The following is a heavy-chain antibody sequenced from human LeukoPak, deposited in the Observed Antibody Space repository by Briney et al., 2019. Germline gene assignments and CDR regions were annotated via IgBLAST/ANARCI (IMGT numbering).Heavy chain of an antibody. CDR1: GFTFSDFY. J-gene: IGHJ5*02. D-gene: IGHD6-19*01. Sequence: GGSLRLSCVASGFTFSDFYMSWIRQAPGKGLEWVSYISSSGSRIYYADSVKGRFTISRDNAKKSLYVQMSSLRAEDTAVYYCARGMAGYGYNWFDPWGQGTLVTVSS. CDR2: ISSSGSRI. CDR3: ARGMAGYGYNWFDP. V-gene: IGHV3-11*04.